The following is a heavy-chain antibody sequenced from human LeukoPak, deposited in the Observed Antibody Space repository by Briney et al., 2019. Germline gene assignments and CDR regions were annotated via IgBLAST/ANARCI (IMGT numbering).Heavy chain of an antibody. CDR2: ISWNSGSI. Sequence: GGSLGLSCAASGFTFDDYAMHWVRQAPGKGLEWVSGISWNSGSIGYADSVKGRFTISRDNAKNSLYLQMNSLRAEDTALYYCAKSRITMVRGVIGGGTLDYWGQGTLVTVSS. D-gene: IGHD3-10*01. CDR1: GFTFDDYA. V-gene: IGHV3-9*01. J-gene: IGHJ4*02. CDR3: AKSRITMVRGVIGGGTLDY.